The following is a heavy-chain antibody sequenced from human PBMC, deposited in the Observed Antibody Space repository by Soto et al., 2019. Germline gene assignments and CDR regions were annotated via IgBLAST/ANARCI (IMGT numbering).Heavy chain of an antibody. J-gene: IGHJ5*02. CDR3: ARESLSTTVTTVHNWFDP. V-gene: IGHV4-61*01. CDR2: IYYSGST. D-gene: IGHD4-17*01. Sequence: PSETLSLTCTVSGSSVSSGSYYWSWFRQPPGKGLEWIGYIYYSGSTNYNPSLKSRFTISVDTSKNQFTLKLSSVTAADTAVYYCARESLSTTVTTVHNWFDPWGQGTLVTVSS. CDR1: GSSVSSGSYY.